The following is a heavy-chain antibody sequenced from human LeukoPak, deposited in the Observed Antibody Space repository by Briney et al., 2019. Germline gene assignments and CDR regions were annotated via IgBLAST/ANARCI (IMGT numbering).Heavy chain of an antibody. Sequence: ASVKVSCKASGYTFTGHYIHWVRQAPGQGLEWMGWINPNSGGTKYVQKFQGRVTMTRDTSISTAYMELSRLRSDDTAVYSCARDYDDAFDIWGQGTMVTVSS. CDR1: GYTFTGHY. CDR3: ARDYDDAFDI. D-gene: IGHD3-22*01. V-gene: IGHV1-2*02. J-gene: IGHJ3*02. CDR2: INPNSGGT.